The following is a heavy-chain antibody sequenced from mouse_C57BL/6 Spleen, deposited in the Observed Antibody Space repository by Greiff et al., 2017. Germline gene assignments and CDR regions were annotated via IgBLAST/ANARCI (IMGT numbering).Heavy chain of an antibody. J-gene: IGHJ3*01. CDR1: EFTFSSYG. Sequence: EVKLVESGGDLVKPGGSLKLSCAASEFTFSSYGMSWVRQTPDKRLEWVATISSGGSYTYYPDSVKGRFTISRDNAKNTLYLQMSSLKSEDTAMYYCARQGGFAYWGQGTLVTVSA. CDR2: ISSGGSYT. CDR3: ARQGGFAY. V-gene: IGHV5-6*02.